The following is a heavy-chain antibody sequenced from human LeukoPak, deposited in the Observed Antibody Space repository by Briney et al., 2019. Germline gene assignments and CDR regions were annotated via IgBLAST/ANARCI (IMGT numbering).Heavy chain of an antibody. J-gene: IGHJ3*02. Sequence: SETLSLTCTVSGGSISSGSYYWSWIRQPAGKGLEWIGRIYTIGSTNYNPSLKSRVTISVDTSKNQFSLRLSSVTAADTAVYYCARVPIVVITSTRAFDIWGQGTMVTVSS. D-gene: IGHD3-22*01. V-gene: IGHV4-61*02. CDR3: ARVPIVVITSTRAFDI. CDR1: GGSISSGSYY. CDR2: IYTIGST.